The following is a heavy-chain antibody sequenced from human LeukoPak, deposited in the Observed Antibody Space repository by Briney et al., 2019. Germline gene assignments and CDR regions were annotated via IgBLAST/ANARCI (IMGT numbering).Heavy chain of an antibody. V-gene: IGHV1-8*01. CDR1: VYTFTSYD. D-gene: IGHD1-26*01. CDR2: MNPNSGNT. J-gene: IGHJ4*02. CDR3: ARASVGAKIRHSFDY. Sequence: ASVTVSFKASVYTFTSYDINWVRQATGQGLAWMGWMNPNSGNTGYAQKFQGRVTMTRNTSISTAYMELSSLRSEDTAVYYCARASVGAKIRHSFDYWGQGTLVTVSS.